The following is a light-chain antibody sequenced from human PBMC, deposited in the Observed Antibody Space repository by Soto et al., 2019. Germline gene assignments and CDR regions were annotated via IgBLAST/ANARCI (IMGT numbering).Light chain of an antibody. CDR1: QSVTSSY. CDR2: GAS. V-gene: IGKV3-20*01. Sequence: EIVLTQSPGTLSLSPGERATLSCRASQSVTSSYLAWYQQKPGQAPRLLIYGASSRATGIPDRFSGSGSGTDFTLTISRLEPEDFALYYCRQYGSSPWTFGQGTRVDIK. CDR3: RQYGSSPWT. J-gene: IGKJ1*01.